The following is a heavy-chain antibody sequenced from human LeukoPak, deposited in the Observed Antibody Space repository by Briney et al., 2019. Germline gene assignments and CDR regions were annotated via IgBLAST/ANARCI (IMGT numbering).Heavy chain of an antibody. D-gene: IGHD5-24*01. CDR1: GASINGYY. V-gene: IGHV4-59*01. Sequence: SETLSLTCTVSGASINGYYWSWIRQPPGKGLEWIGNVHYSLSSNYSPSLESRVTISLDTSKRQFSLKLTSVTGADTAVYYCACYKIVERNFDFWGQGTLVTVSS. J-gene: IGHJ4*02. CDR3: ACYKIVERNFDF. CDR2: VHYSLSS.